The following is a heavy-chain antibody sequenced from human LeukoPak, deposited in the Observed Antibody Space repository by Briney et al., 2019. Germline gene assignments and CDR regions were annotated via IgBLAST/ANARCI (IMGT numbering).Heavy chain of an antibody. CDR1: GYTFSNFG. J-gene: IGHJ4*02. CDR2: ISGNNDNP. Sequence: ASVKVSCKASGYTFSNFGISWVRQAPGQGLWWMGWISGNNDNPNYGQKFQGRFTVTTDSSTNTAYMELRNLRSDDTAVYYCARDGTSTDDYWGQGTLVTVSS. D-gene: IGHD2-2*01. CDR3: ARDGTSTDDY. V-gene: IGHV1-18*01.